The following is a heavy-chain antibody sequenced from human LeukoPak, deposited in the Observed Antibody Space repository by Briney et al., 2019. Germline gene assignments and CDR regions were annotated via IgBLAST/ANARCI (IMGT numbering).Heavy chain of an antibody. CDR2: INPNSGGT. J-gene: IGHJ4*02. Sequence: ASVKVSCKASGYTFTGYYMHWVRQAPGQGLEWMGWINPNSGGTNYAQKFQGRVTMTRDTSISTAYMELSRLRSDDTAVYYCARDFGGAVAGYYFDYWGQGTLVTVSS. CDR3: ARDFGGAVAGYYFDY. V-gene: IGHV1-2*02. D-gene: IGHD6-19*01. CDR1: GYTFTGYY.